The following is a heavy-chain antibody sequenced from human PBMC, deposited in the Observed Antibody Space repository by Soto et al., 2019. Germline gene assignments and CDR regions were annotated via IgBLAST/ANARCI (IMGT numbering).Heavy chain of an antibody. Sequence: PGQSLKISCKGSGYSCTSYWISWVRQMPGKGLEWMGRIDPSDSYTNYSPSFQGHVTISADKSMSTAYLLWSSLKASDTAMYYCATYYYESSGYYYRRYYYGMDGWGQGTTVTVSS. D-gene: IGHD3-22*01. V-gene: IGHV5-10-1*01. J-gene: IGHJ6*02. CDR2: IDPSDSYT. CDR1: GYSCTSYW. CDR3: ATYYYESSGYYYRRYYYGMDG.